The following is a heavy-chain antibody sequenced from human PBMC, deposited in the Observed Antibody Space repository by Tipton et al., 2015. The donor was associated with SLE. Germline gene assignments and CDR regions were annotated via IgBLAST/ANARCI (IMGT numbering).Heavy chain of an antibody. CDR3: ATVRLQRDGWYPWDF. Sequence: TLSLTCFVSGASVRSTSYHWGWIRQPPGKGLEWIGNIYYDGTAYSTPSLESRVSISVDTSKNQVSLRLASVTAADTAVYYCATVRLQRDGWYPWDFWGKGTTVTVSS. J-gene: IGHJ6*04. D-gene: IGHD6-19*01. CDR2: IYYDGTA. CDR1: GASVRSTSYH. V-gene: IGHV4-39*07.